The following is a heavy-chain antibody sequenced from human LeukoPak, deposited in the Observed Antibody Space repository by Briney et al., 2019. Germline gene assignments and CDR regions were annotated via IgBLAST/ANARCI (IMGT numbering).Heavy chain of an antibody. CDR2: ISPYNGNT. V-gene: IGHV1-18*01. Sequence: PGGSLRLSCAASGFTFSSYSMNWVRQAPGQGLEGLGWISPYNGNTKYSQKIQGRATMITDISTSTAYLELRSLTSDDTAVYYCARGEYDLLGDYWGQGTLVTVSS. J-gene: IGHJ4*02. D-gene: IGHD3-10*01. CDR1: GFTFSSYS. CDR3: ARGEYDLLGDY.